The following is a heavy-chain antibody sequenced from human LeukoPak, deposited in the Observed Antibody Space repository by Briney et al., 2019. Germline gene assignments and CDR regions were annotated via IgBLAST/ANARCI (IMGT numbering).Heavy chain of an antibody. CDR2: IYYSGST. V-gene: IGHV4-59*08. CDR1: GGSISSYY. Sequence: PSETLSLTCTVSGGSISSYYWSWIRQPPGKGLEWIGYIYYSGSTNYNPSLKSRVTISVDTSKNQFSLKLSSVTAADTAVYYCARVRYFDWLSDYWGQGTLVTVSS. D-gene: IGHD3-9*01. J-gene: IGHJ4*02. CDR3: ARVRYFDWLSDY.